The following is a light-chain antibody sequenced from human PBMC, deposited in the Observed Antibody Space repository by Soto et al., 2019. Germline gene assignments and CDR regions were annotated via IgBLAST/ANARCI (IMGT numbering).Light chain of an antibody. CDR2: GAS. Sequence: ENVLTQSPCTLSLSPGERATISCRASQSVSSNYLAWYQQKPGQAPRLLVYGASSRATGIPDRFSGSGSGTDFTLTISRLEPEDFAVYYCQQYGSSGTFGQGTKVDIK. CDR3: QQYGSSGT. V-gene: IGKV3-20*01. J-gene: IGKJ1*01. CDR1: QSVSSNY.